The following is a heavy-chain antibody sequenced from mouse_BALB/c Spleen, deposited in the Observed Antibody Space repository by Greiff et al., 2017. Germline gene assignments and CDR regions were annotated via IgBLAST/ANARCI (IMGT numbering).Heavy chain of an antibody. CDR3: ARFQGPYGSSSAWFAY. D-gene: IGHD1-1*01. Sequence: EVKLMESGGGLVQPGGSRKLSCAASGFTFSSFGMHWVRQAPEKGLEWVAYISSGSSTIYYADTVKGRFTISRDNPKNTLFLQMTSLRSEDTAMYYCARFQGPYGSSSAWFAYWGQGTLVTVSA. CDR1: GFTFSSFG. V-gene: IGHV5-17*02. J-gene: IGHJ3*01. CDR2: ISSGSSTI.